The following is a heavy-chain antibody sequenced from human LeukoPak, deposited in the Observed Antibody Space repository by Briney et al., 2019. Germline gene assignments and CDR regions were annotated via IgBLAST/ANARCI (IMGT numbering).Heavy chain of an antibody. CDR2: INHSGST. J-gene: IGHJ4*02. V-gene: IGHV4-34*01. CDR1: GGSFSGYY. CDR3: ARGRPGGGY. Sequence: SETLSLTCAVYGGSFSGYYWSWIRQPPGKGLEWIGEINHSGSTNHNPSLKSRVTISVDTSKNQFSLKLSSVTAADTAVYYCARGRPGGGYWGQGTLVTVSS. D-gene: IGHD4-23*01.